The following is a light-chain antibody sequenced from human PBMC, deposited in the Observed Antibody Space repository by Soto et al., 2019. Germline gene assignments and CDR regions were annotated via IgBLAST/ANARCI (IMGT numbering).Light chain of an antibody. CDR1: QDIGKN. V-gene: IGKV1-33*01. J-gene: IGKJ5*01. Sequence: IEKTHAPASRSASIWDRVTITCQASQDIGKNLNWYQQKPGKAPKLLIYDASNLETGVPSKFSGSGSGTDLTFTISRLQPEDIATYYCQHYDNLPSVTFGQGTRLETK. CDR2: DAS. CDR3: QHYDNLPSVT.